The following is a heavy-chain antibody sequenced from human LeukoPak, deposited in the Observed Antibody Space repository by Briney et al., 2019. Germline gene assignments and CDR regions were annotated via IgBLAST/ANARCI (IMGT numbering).Heavy chain of an antibody. Sequence: GGSLRLSCAASRFTFDDYAMHWVRQAPGKGLEWVSLISWDGGSTYYADSVKGRFTISRDNSKNSLYLQMNSLRAEDTALYYCAKTNSGYDRSYYYYYYMDVWGKGTTVTVSS. CDR3: AKTNSGYDRSYYYYYYMDV. V-gene: IGHV3-43D*03. D-gene: IGHD5-12*01. J-gene: IGHJ6*03. CDR1: RFTFDDYA. CDR2: ISWDGGST.